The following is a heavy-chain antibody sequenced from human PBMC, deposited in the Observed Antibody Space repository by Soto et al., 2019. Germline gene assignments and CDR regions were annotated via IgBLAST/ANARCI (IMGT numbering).Heavy chain of an antibody. D-gene: IGHD6-13*01. J-gene: IGHJ4*02. CDR3: ASIAAAGTDEGFTPLGY. V-gene: IGHV1-18*01. CDR1: GYTFTSYG. CDR2: ISAYNGNT. Sequence: ASVKVSCKASGYTFTSYGISWVRQAPGQGLEWMGWISAYNGNTNYAQKLQGRVTMTTDTSTGTAYMELRSRRSDDTAVYYCASIAAAGTDEGFTPLGYWGQGTLVTVSS.